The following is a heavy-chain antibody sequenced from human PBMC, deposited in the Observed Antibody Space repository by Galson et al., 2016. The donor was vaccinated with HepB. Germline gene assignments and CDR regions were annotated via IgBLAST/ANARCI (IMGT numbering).Heavy chain of an antibody. CDR3: ARDAMGRGSGSYSAFDY. Sequence: SLRLSCAASGFSFNTYSMHWVRQAPGKGLEWVVAITSAGDKQYYTDSVRGRFTISRDNSNNMMYLQMNSLRPEDTSVYYCARDAMGRGSGSYSAFDYWGQGTLVAVSS. D-gene: IGHD1-26*01. CDR2: ITSAGDKQ. J-gene: IGHJ4*02. CDR1: GFSFNTYS. V-gene: IGHV3-30*04.